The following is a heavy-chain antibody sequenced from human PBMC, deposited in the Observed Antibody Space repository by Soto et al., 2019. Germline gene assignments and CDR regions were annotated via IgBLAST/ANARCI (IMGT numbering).Heavy chain of an antibody. CDR3: AKDGSGYQEDYFDY. CDR1: GFTFSSLW. CDR2: ISGRGGST. V-gene: IGHV3-23*01. D-gene: IGHD3-22*01. J-gene: IGHJ4*02. Sequence: GGSLRLSCAASGFTFSSLWMSWVRQAPGKGLEWVSAISGRGGSTYYADSVKGRFTISRDNSKNTLYLQMDSLRAEDTAVYYCAKDGSGYQEDYFDYCGQGTRVTLSS.